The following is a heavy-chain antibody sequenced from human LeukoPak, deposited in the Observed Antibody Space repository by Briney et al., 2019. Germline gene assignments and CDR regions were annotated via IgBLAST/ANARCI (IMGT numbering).Heavy chain of an antibody. CDR2: ISGSGGST. CDR3: AKDRGDYVSFGY. J-gene: IGHJ4*02. Sequence: GGSLRLSCAASGFTFSSYAMSWVRQAPGKGLEWVSAISGSGGSTYYADSVKGRFTISRDDSKNTLYLQMNSLRAEDTAVYYCAKDRGDYVSFGYWGQGTLVTVSS. D-gene: IGHD4-17*01. CDR1: GFTFSSYA. V-gene: IGHV3-23*01.